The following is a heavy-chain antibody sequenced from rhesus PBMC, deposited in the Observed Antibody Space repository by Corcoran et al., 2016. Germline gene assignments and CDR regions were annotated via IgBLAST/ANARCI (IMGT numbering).Heavy chain of an antibody. Sequence: QVKLQQWGEGLVKPSETLSLTCAVYGGSISGYYWSWIRQPPGKGLEWIGNIDGNSATTNYNPSLNNRVTISKDASKNPFSLKLTSVTAADTAMYYCARGGTNRLNWGQGVLVTVSS. V-gene: IGHV4-73*01. CDR1: GGSISGYY. CDR3: ARGGTNRLN. D-gene: IGHD6-25*01. CDR2: IDGNSATT. J-gene: IGHJ4*01.